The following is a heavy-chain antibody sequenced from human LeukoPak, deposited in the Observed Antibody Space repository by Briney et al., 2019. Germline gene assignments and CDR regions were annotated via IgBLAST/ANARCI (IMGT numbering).Heavy chain of an antibody. V-gene: IGHV2-5*02. D-gene: IGHD3-3*01. CDR2: IYWDDDK. CDR1: GSSLSTSGVG. CDR3: AHHTITIFGVVSYYFDY. J-gene: IGHJ4*02. Sequence: SGPTLVKPTQTLTLTCTFSGSSLSTSGVGVGWIRQPPGKALEWLALIYWDDDKRYSPSLKSRLTIAKDTSKNQVVLTMTNMDPVDTATYYCAHHTITIFGVVSYYFDYWGQGTLVTVSS.